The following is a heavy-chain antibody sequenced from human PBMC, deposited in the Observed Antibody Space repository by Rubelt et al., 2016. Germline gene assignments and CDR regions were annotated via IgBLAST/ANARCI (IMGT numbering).Heavy chain of an antibody. V-gene: IGHV4-31*03. D-gene: IGHD2-15*01. Sequence: QVQLQESGPGLVKPSQTLSLTCTVSGGSISSGGYYWSWIRQYPGKGLEWIGYIYYSGSTYYNPSLKSRITISVDTSKNQFSLKLSSVTAADTAVYYCATITVGYWSGNDCKDFWGQGTLVTVSS. CDR2: IYYSGST. J-gene: IGHJ4*02. CDR1: GGSISSGGYY. CDR3: ATITVGYWSGNDCKDF.